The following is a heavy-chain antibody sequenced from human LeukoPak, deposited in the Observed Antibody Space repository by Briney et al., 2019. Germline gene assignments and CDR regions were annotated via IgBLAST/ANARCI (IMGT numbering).Heavy chain of an antibody. D-gene: IGHD3-10*01. Sequence: GSLRLSCAASGFTFSSYGMSWVRQAPGKGLEWIGSIYYSGSTYYNPSLKSRVTISVDTSKNQFSLKLSSVTAADTAVYYCARTRRDYYGSGSYWDYRGQGTLVTVSS. J-gene: IGHJ4*02. CDR2: IYYSGST. CDR3: ARTRRDYYGSGSYWDY. V-gene: IGHV4-39*01. CDR1: GFTFSSYG.